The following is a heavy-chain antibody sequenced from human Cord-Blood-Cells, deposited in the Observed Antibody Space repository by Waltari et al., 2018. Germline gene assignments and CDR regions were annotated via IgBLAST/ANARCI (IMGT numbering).Heavy chain of an antibody. CDR3: ARDERYSYGYWFDP. V-gene: IGHV1-69*06. D-gene: IGHD5-18*01. CDR1: GGTFSSHA. CDR2: IIHIFGTA. J-gene: IGHJ5*02. Sequence: QVQLLQSGADVKKLGSSVKVSCKASGGTFSSHAISWVRSAPGQGLEWMGGIIHIFGTANYAQKCQGRVTITADKSTSTAYMELSSLRSEDTAVYYCARDERYSYGYWFDPWGQGTLVTVSS.